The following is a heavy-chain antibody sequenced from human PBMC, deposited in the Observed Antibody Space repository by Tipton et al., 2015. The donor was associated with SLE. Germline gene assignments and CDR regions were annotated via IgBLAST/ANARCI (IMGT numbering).Heavy chain of an antibody. J-gene: IGHJ3*02. CDR2: INWNGDST. CDR1: GFIFDDFG. D-gene: IGHD4-11*01. Sequence: SLRLSCEASGFIFDDFGMNWVRQVPGKGLEWVSGINWNGDSTGYADSVRGRFTISRDNAKNSLYLQMNSLRAEDTAMYFCARETTSGAFDIWGQGTLVTVSS. V-gene: IGHV3-20*04. CDR3: ARETTSGAFDI.